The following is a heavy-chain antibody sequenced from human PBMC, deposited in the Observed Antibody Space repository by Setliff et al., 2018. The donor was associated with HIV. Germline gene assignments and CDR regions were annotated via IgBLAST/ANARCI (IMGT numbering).Heavy chain of an antibody. CDR3: AKDRYSSTWTEGFDY. D-gene: IGHD6-13*01. CDR1: GFTFSNYA. V-gene: IGHV3-23*01. Sequence: GGSLRLSCAVSGFTFSNYAMNWVRQAPGKGLEWVSGISGSGGHTYYAESVKGRFTISRDKSKNTLYLQMNSLRAEDTAVYYCAKDRYSSTWTEGFDYWGQGTLVTVSS. J-gene: IGHJ4*02. CDR2: ISGSGGHT.